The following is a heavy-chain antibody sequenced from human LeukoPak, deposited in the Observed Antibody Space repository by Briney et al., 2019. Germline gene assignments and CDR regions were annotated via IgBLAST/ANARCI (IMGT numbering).Heavy chain of an antibody. CDR2: MYTRGST. Sequence: SETLSLTCTVSGGSISSYYWSWIRQPAGKGLEWIGRMYTRGSTNHNPSLKSRVTMSVDTSKNQFSLKLTSVTAADTAVYYCARCDLYYFDYWGQGTLVTVSS. D-gene: IGHD2-21*02. CDR3: ARCDLYYFDY. CDR1: GGSISSYY. V-gene: IGHV4-4*07. J-gene: IGHJ4*02.